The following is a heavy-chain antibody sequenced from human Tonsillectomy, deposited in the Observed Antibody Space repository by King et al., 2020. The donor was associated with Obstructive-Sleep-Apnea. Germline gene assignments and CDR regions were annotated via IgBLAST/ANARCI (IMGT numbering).Heavy chain of an antibody. D-gene: IGHD3-9*01. CDR2: IGTAGDT. CDR1: GFTFSSYD. V-gene: IGHV3-13*01. CDR3: ARGGSYYDILTGHYYFDY. Sequence: LVQSGGGLVQPGGSLSLSCAASGFTFSSYDMHWVRQATGKGLEWVSAIGTAGDTYYPGSVKGRFTISRENAKNSLYLQMNSLRAGDTAVYYCARGGSYYDILTGHYYFDYWGQGTLVTVSS. J-gene: IGHJ4*02.